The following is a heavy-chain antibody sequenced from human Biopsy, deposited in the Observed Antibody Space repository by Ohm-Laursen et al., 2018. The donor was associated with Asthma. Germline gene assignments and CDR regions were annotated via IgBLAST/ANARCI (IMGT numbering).Heavy chain of an antibody. J-gene: IGHJ5*02. CDR2: INPNSGGT. D-gene: IGHD6-13*01. V-gene: IGHV1-2*06. Sequence: ASVKVSCKVSGYTFIGCHIHWMRQAPGQGLEWMGRINPNSGGTNYAQKFQGGVTMTRDTSISTAYMEVSRLRSDDTAVYYCARGQKSAGDRWFDPWGQGTLVTVSS. CDR1: GYTFIGCH. CDR3: ARGQKSAGDRWFDP.